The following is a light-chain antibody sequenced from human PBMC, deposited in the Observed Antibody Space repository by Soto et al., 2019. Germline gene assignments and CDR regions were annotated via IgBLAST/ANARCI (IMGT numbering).Light chain of an antibody. CDR2: AAS. CDR1: QSVNNM. Sequence: EIVMTQSPATLSVSPGERVTLSCRATQSVNNMLAWYQQKPGQAPRLLIYAASARIGGVPDRFSASGSGAEFTLTISSLQSEDFAVYYCQQYNDWPRTFGGGTKVEIK. CDR3: QQYNDWPRT. J-gene: IGKJ4*01. V-gene: IGKV3-15*01.